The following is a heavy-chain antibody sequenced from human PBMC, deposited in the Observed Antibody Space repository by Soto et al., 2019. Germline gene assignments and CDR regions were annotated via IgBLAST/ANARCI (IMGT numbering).Heavy chain of an antibody. CDR3: ARRDCTQYVWYHTYDI. CDR1: DYTFAAYW. J-gene: IGHJ3*02. CDR2: INPHDSDV. V-gene: IGHV5-51*01. Sequence: PGESLKISCKGFDYTFAAYWIGWVRQMPGKGLEWMGVINPHDSDVKYSPPFEGQVTISDDKSINTAFLQWRSLKASDTAMYYFARRDCTQYVWYHTYDIWGPGTMVTVSS. D-gene: IGHD2-8*01.